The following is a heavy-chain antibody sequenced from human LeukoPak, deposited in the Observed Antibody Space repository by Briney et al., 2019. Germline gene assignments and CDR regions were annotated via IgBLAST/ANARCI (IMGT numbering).Heavy chain of an antibody. V-gene: IGHV4-39*01. D-gene: IGHD3-10*01. CDR1: GDSITGYY. J-gene: IGHJ4*02. CDR2: IYYTGNT. Sequence: SETLSLTCTVSGDSITGYYWGWIRQPPGKGLEWIGNIYYTGNTYYNASLKSRVTISVDTSKNQFSLKLSSVTAADTAVYYCARHGTPLRYGSGNYYKGAPFDYWGQGTLVTVSS. CDR3: ARHGTPLRYGSGNYYKGAPFDY.